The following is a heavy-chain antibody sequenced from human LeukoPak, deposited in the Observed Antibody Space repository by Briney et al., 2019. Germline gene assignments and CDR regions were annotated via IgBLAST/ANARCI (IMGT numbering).Heavy chain of an antibody. J-gene: IGHJ4*02. D-gene: IGHD6-19*01. CDR1: GFTVSTHF. CDR3: ARATSGWHDF. CDR2: IYSGGDT. V-gene: IGHV3-53*01. Sequence: PGGSLRLSCAASGFTVSTHFMSWVRQAPGKGLEWVSVIYSGGDTYYADSVKGRFTISRDSSKNTLYLQMNSLRAEDTAVYYCARATSGWHDFWGQGTLVTVSS.